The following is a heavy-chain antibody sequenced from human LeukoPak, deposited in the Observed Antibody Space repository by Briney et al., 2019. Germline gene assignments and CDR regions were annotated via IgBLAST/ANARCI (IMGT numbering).Heavy chain of an antibody. Sequence: SETLSLTCAVYGGSFSGYYWSWIRQPPGKGLEWIGEINHSGSTNYNPSLKSRVIISVDTSKNQFSLKLSSVTAADTAVYYCARVRSSGWGKGFDYWGQGTLVTVSS. D-gene: IGHD6-19*01. J-gene: IGHJ4*02. CDR1: GGSFSGYY. V-gene: IGHV4-34*01. CDR2: INHSGST. CDR3: ARVRSSGWGKGFDY.